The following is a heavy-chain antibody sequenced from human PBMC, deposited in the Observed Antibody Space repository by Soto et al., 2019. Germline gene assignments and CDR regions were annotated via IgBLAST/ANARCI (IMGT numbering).Heavy chain of an antibody. CDR1: GYSFTDYW. V-gene: IGHV5-51*01. CDR2: IHPGDSET. D-gene: IGHD2-15*01. CDR3: ARHVGHCSGGNCHSWFDP. J-gene: IGHJ5*02. Sequence: VQLVQSGAEMKKPGESLKISCQGSGYSFTDYWIAWVRQMPGKGLEWVGIIHPGDSETKYSPSFQGQVTISADKSITTAYLQWRSLKTSDSAVYYCARHVGHCSGGNCHSWFDPWGQGTLVAVSS.